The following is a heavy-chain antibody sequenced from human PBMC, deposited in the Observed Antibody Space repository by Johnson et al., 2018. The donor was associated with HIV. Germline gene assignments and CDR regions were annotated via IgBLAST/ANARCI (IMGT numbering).Heavy chain of an antibody. V-gene: IGHV3-74*01. CDR2: INSDGSST. CDR1: GFTFSSYW. J-gene: IGHJ3*02. CDR3: ARERGYYGNPAFDI. D-gene: IGHD4-11*01. Sequence: VQLVESGGGLVQPGGSLRLSCAASGFTFSSYWMHWVRQAPGKGLVWVSRINSDGSSTSYADSVKGRFSISRDNSKNTLYLQMNSLRTEDTAVYYCARERGYYGNPAFDIWGQGTLVTVSS.